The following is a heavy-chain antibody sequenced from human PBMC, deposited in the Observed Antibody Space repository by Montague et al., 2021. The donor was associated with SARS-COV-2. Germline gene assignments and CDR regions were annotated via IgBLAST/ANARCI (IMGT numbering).Heavy chain of an antibody. CDR1: GGSFSRYF. D-gene: IGHD1-7*01. Sequence: SETLSLTCDVYGGSFSRYFWSWIRQPPGRGPELIGHVSPTGSTRYNPSLDSRVTISLDTSKSRLSLELTSVTVADTSIYYCAVELNYLFDYWGQGFLVSVSS. J-gene: IGHJ4*02. CDR3: AVELNYLFDY. CDR2: VSPTGST. V-gene: IGHV4-34*01.